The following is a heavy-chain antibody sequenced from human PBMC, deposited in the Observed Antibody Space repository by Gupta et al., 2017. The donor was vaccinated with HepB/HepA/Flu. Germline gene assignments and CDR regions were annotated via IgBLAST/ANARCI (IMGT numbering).Heavy chain of an antibody. CDR1: GFTFSDYY. D-gene: IGHD2-2*01. V-gene: IGHV3-11*04. Sequence: QVQLVESGGGLVKPGGSLRLSCAASGFTFSDYYMRWIRQAPGKGLEWVSYISSSGSTIYYADSVKGRFTISRDNAKNSLYLQMNSLRAEDTAVYYCARDPLEYQLLPYYYYYYMDVWGKGTTVTVSS. CDR2: ISSSGSTI. CDR3: ARDPLEYQLLPYYYYYYMDV. J-gene: IGHJ6*03.